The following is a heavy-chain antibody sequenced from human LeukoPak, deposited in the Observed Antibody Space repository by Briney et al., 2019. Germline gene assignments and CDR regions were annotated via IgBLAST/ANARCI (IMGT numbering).Heavy chain of an antibody. D-gene: IGHD2-15*01. CDR3: ARERTLTSCYDY. Sequence: ASVKVSCKASGYTITGYYMHWVRQAPGQGLEWKGWINPNSGGTNYAQKFQGRVTMTRDTSISTAYMELSRLRSDDTAVYYCARERTLTSCYDYWGQGTLVTVSS. J-gene: IGHJ4*02. CDR2: INPNSGGT. CDR1: GYTITGYY. V-gene: IGHV1-2*02.